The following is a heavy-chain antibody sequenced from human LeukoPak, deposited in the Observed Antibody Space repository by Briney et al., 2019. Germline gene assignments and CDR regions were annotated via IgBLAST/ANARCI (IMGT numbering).Heavy chain of an antibody. CDR1: GFTFSSYS. V-gene: IGHV3-21*01. CDR3: AKNGEPHYYMDV. CDR2: ISSSSRYI. J-gene: IGHJ6*03. Sequence: GGSLRLSCAASGFTFSSYSMNWVRQAPGKGLEWVSSISSSSRYIYYADSVKGRFTISRDNAKNSLYLQMNSLRAEDTAVYYCAKNGEPHYYMDVWGKGTTVTVSS. D-gene: IGHD1-14*01.